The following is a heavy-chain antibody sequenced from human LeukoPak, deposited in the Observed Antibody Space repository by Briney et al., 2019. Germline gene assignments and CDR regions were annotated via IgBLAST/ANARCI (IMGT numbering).Heavy chain of an antibody. CDR1: GFTFNDYY. CDR3: ATDGAGFDT. V-gene: IGHV3-11*01. Sequence: GGSLRLSCAASGFTFNDYYMCWIRQAPGKGLEWLSYTNIGGTNTHYADSVKGRFTISRDNAKKSLYLEMNNLRAEDTAVYYCATDGAGFDTWGQGVLVTVSS. CDR2: TNIGGTNT. J-gene: IGHJ5*02.